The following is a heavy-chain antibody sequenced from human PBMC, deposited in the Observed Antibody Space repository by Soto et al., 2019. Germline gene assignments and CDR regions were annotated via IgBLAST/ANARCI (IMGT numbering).Heavy chain of an antibody. D-gene: IGHD1-26*01. CDR1: GGTFSTYT. CDR3: ARESGSYYFVTGY. CDR2: IIPILGIA. Sequence: QVQLVQSGAEVKKPGSSVKVSCKASGGTFSTYTISWVRQAPGQGLEWMGRIIPILGIANYAQKFQGRVTITADKSTSTAYIELSSLRSEDTAVYSCARESGSYYFVTGYWGQGTLVTVSS. V-gene: IGHV1-69*08. J-gene: IGHJ4*02.